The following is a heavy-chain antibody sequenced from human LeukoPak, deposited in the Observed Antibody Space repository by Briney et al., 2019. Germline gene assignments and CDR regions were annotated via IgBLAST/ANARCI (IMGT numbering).Heavy chain of an antibody. V-gene: IGHV3-30-3*01. CDR2: ISYDGGNT. J-gene: IGHJ4*02. CDR3: AKEGTGIHFGY. Sequence: GGSLRLSCAASGFTFSSYAIHWVRQAPGKGLEWVAEISYDGGNTYYADSVKRRFTISRDNSKNTMYLQMNSLRAEDTALYYCAKEGTGIHFGYWGQGTLVTVSS. D-gene: IGHD1-1*01. CDR1: GFTFSSYA.